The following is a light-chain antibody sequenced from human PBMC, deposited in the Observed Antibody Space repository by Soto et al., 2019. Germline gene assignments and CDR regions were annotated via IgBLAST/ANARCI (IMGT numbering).Light chain of an antibody. Sequence: EMVMTHSPATLSVSPGERATLSCSASQSVSSNLAWYQQKPGQAPRLLIYGASTRATGIPARFSGSGSGTEFTLTISSLQSEDFAVYYCQQYNNWPPWTFGGGTKVDIK. J-gene: IGKJ4*01. CDR1: QSVSSN. CDR3: QQYNNWPPWT. CDR2: GAS. V-gene: IGKV3-15*01.